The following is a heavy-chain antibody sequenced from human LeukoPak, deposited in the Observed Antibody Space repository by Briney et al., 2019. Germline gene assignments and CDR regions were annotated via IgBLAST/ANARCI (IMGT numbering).Heavy chain of an antibody. CDR2: INHSGRT. J-gene: IGHJ3*02. CDR1: GGSFSGYY. Sequence: SETLSLTCAVYGGSFSGYYWTWIRQPPGKGLEWIGEINHSGRTNYNPSLTSRVTISVDTSKNQFSLKLTSVTAADTAVYYCARGRRGPRPLDIWGQGTMVTVSS. V-gene: IGHV4-34*01. D-gene: IGHD3-10*01. CDR3: ARGRRGPRPLDI.